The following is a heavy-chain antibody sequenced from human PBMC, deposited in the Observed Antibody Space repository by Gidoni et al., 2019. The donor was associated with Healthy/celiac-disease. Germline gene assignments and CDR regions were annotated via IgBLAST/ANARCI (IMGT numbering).Heavy chain of an antibody. CDR3: TTDLAPHYYYYGMDV. Sequence: EVQLVESGGRLVKPCGSLRLSCAASGFTFSTAGMRWVRQAPGKGLEWVGRVKSKTDGGTTDYAAPVKGRFTISRDDSKNTLYLQMNSLKTEDTAVYYCTTDLAPHYYYYGMDVWGQGTTVTVSS. V-gene: IGHV3-15*01. CDR2: VKSKTDGGTT. J-gene: IGHJ6*02. CDR1: GFTFSTAG.